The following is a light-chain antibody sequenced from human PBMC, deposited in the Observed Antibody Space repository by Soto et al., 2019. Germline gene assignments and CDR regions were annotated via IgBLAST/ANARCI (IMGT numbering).Light chain of an antibody. J-gene: IGKJ1*01. V-gene: IGKV1-39*01. CDR1: QPIGTS. CDR3: QQGYTTLWT. Sequence: DIQMTQSPSTLSASVGDSFTVTCRASQPIGTSLHWYQQKPGKAPKVLISAASRLQSGVSSRFSGSGSGTHFALTISNLQPEDFATYYCQQGYTTLWTFGQGTKVDI. CDR2: AAS.